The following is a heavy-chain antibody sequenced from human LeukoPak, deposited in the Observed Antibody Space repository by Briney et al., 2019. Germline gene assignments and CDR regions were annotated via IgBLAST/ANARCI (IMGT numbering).Heavy chain of an antibody. V-gene: IGHV4-61*02. CDR1: GGSISSGSYY. Sequence: PSQTLSLTCTVSGGSISSGSYYWSWIRQPAGKGLEWIGRIYTSGSTNYNPSLKSRVTISVDTSKNQFSLKLSSVTAADTAVYYCARVIPSYFDYWGQGTLVTVSS. CDR3: ARVIPSYFDY. J-gene: IGHJ4*02. CDR2: IYTSGST. D-gene: IGHD3-16*02.